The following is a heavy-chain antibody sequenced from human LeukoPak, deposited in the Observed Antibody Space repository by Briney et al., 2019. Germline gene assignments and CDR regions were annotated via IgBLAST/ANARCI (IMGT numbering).Heavy chain of an antibody. J-gene: IGHJ3*02. Sequence: PGGSLRLSCAASGFTFSSYAMHWVRQAPGKGLEWVSAISGSGGSTYYADSVKGRFTISRDNSKNTLYLQMNSLRAEDTAVYYCAKDRPHPITYYYDSSAPVDAFDIWGQGTMVTVSS. V-gene: IGHV3-23*01. CDR2: ISGSGGST. D-gene: IGHD3-22*01. CDR1: GFTFSSYA. CDR3: AKDRPHPITYYYDSSAPVDAFDI.